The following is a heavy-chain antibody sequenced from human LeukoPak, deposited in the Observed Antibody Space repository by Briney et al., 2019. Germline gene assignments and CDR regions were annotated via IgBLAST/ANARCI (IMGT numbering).Heavy chain of an antibody. J-gene: IGHJ6*03. CDR1: GYTFTGYY. V-gene: IGHV1-2*02. D-gene: IGHD3-3*01. CDR3: ARGDTIFGVVYYYYYMDV. Sequence: GASVKVSCKASGYTFTGYYIHWVRQAPGQGLEWMGWINPNSGGTNYAQKFQGRVTMTRDTSISTAYMELSRLRSDDTAVYYCARGDTIFGVVYYYYYMDVWGKGTTVTVSS. CDR2: INPNSGGT.